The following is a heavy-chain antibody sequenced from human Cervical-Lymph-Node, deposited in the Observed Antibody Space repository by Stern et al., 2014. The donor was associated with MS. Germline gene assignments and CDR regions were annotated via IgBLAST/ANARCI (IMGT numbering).Heavy chain of an antibody. J-gene: IGHJ4*02. CDR1: GFTVSRDY. D-gene: IGHD1-1*01. V-gene: IGHV3-53*01. CDR3: ARDTSSPERSDW. Sequence: VQLVESGGGVIQPGGSLRLSCTASGFTVSRDYMTWVRQAPGKGREWVSLITNVGSTFYTDSVKGLFTISRDDSKNTVYLHMTSVRAEDTAMYYCARDTSSPERSDWWGQGTLVTVSS. CDR2: ITNVGST.